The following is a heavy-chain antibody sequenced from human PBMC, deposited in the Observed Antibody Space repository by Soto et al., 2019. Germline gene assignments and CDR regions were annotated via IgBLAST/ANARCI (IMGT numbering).Heavy chain of an antibody. CDR2: IYYSGRT. D-gene: IGHD3-9*01. CDR1: SAPVSSSTYT. CDR3: LTLHGFQTGNRCHGHCAMDV. V-gene: IGHV4-39*01. Sequence: QLQLQESGPGLVKPAETLSLTCTVSSAPVSSSTYTLGWIRHPPGMGLSWIGSIYYSGRTYYHQSPATAASVPIDKNKQRSSGIVACFTAAESAVYSCLTLHGFQTGNRCHGHCAMDVWGQSTRVTVSS. J-gene: IGHJ6*02.